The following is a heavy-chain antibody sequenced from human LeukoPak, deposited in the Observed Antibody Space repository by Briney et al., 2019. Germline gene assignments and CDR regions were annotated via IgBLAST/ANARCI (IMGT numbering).Heavy chain of an antibody. CDR3: ARATQAAVSYNWFDP. V-gene: IGHV1-46*01. CDR2: INPSGGST. Sequence: ASVKVSCKASGYTFTSYYMHWVRQAPGQGLEWMGIINPSGGSTSYAQKFQGRVTMSRDMSTSTVCMELSSLRSEDTAVYYCARATQAAVSYNWFDPWGQGTLVTVSS. D-gene: IGHD2-15*01. CDR1: GYTFTSYY. J-gene: IGHJ5*02.